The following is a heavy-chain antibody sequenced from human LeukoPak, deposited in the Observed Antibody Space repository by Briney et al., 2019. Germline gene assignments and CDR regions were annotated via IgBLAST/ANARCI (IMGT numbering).Heavy chain of an antibody. CDR1: GGSISSYY. CDR2: IYTSGST. J-gene: IGHJ6*03. Sequence: SETLSLTCTVSGGSISSYYWSWIRQPAGKGLEWIGRIYTSGSTNYNPSLKSRVTMSVDTSKNQFSLKLSSVTAADTAVYYCARDPAIDYSNYVGYYYYMDVWGKGTTVTVSS. V-gene: IGHV4-4*07. CDR3: ARDPAIDYSNYVGYYYYMDV. D-gene: IGHD4-11*01.